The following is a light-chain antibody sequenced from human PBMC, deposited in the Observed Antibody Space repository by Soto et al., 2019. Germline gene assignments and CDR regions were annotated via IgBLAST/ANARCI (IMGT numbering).Light chain of an antibody. CDR1: QSVINNY. CDR3: EQYGSSPRT. Sequence: EIVLTQSPGTLSLSPGERATLSCRASQSVINNYLAWYQQKPGQAPRLLIYGASSRASGIPDRFSGSGSGTDFTLTISRLEPEDFAVYYCEQYGSSPRTFGQGTKVDIK. CDR2: GAS. V-gene: IGKV3-20*01. J-gene: IGKJ1*01.